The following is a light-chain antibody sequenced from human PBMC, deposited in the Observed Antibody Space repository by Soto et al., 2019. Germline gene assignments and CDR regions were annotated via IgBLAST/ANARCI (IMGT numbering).Light chain of an antibody. J-gene: IGKJ5*01. Sequence: ESVLTQSPATLSLSPGERATPSRRARQTVSSYLGWYQQKAGKAPRLLIYDASNRATGIPARFSGSGSGTDGTLSISSLAPEDVDVDYGQQRSNSPPTVGQGTRLENK. CDR1: QTVSSY. CDR2: DAS. V-gene: IGKV3-11*01. CDR3: QQRSNSPPT.